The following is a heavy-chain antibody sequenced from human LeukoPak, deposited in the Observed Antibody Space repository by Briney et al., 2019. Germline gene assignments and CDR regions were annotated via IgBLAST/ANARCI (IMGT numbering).Heavy chain of an antibody. CDR3: AKHGELLSWFDP. Sequence: SETLSLTCTVSGGSISSSSYYWGWIRQPPGKGLEWIGSIYYSGSTYYNPSLKSRVTISVNTSNNHFSLRLRSVTAADTAVYYCAKHGELLSWFDPWGQGTQVTVSS. V-gene: IGHV4-39*01. D-gene: IGHD1-26*01. CDR2: IYYSGST. CDR1: GGSISSSSYY. J-gene: IGHJ5*02.